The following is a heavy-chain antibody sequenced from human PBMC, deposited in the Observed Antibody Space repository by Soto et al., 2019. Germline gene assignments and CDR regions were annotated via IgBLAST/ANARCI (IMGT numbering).Heavy chain of an antibody. CDR1: GGTFSSYA. D-gene: IGHD6-19*01. CDR2: IIPIFGTA. CDR3: ARDWYSSGLKMNYYYGMDV. Sequence: AVKVSCKASGGTFSSYAISWVRQAPGQGLEWMGGIIPIFGTANYAQKFQGRVTITADESTSTAYMELSSLRSEDTAVYYCARDWYSSGLKMNYYYGMDVWGQGTTVTVSS. V-gene: IGHV1-69*13. J-gene: IGHJ6*02.